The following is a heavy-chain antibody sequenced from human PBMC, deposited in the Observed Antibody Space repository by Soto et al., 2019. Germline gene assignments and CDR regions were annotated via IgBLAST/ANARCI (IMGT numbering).Heavy chain of an antibody. Sequence: PGGSLRLSCEASGFTFSNHAMNWVRLAPGKGLQWVAGVSSGGGGTYYADSVKGRFTISRGNSKNTLYLQMNSLRAEDTAVYYCAKDSATPRSYSDYWGPGPLVTVSS. CDR2: VSSGGGGT. V-gene: IGHV3-23*01. CDR3: AKDSATPRSYSDY. D-gene: IGHD5-12*01. CDR1: GFTFSNHA. J-gene: IGHJ4*02.